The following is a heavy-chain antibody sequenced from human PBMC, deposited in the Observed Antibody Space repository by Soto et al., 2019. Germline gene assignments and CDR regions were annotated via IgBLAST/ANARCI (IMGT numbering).Heavy chain of an antibody. CDR2: IYWDDDE. V-gene: IGHV2-5*02. CDR3: AHRLVNCDGWFGL. CDR1: GFSLTTTGVG. D-gene: IGHD2-21*01. Sequence: QITLEESGPTLVKPTHTLTLTCTFSGFSLTTTGVGVAWIRQPPGKALEWLARIYWDDDERYSPSLKKRLTITKDTSKNQVVLTMNNVDPVDTATYYCAHRLVNCDGWFGLWGQGTTVTVSS. J-gene: IGHJ5*02.